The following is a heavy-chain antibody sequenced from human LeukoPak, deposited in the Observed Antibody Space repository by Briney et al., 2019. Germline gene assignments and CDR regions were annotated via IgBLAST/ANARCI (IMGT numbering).Heavy chain of an antibody. Sequence: ASVKVSCKASGYTFTSYDINWVRQATGQGLEWMGWMNPNSGNTGYAQKFQGRVTMTRNTSIGTAYMELSSLRSEDTAVYYCARRNPIRSYYYYMDVWGKGTTVTVSS. V-gene: IGHV1-8*01. J-gene: IGHJ6*03. CDR1: GYTFTSYD. CDR2: MNPNSGNT. CDR3: ARRNPIRSYYYYMDV. D-gene: IGHD1-14*01.